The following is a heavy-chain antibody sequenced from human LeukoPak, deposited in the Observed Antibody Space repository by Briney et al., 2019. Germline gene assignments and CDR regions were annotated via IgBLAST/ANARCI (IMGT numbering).Heavy chain of an antibody. CDR2: INPNSGGT. J-gene: IGHJ4*02. D-gene: IGHD2-2*01. V-gene: IGHV1-2*02. CDR3: AFIGRYCSSTSCSFDY. Sequence: APVKVSCKASGYTFTGYYMHWVRQAPGQGLEWMGWINPNSGGTNYAQKFQGRVTMTRDTSISTAYMELSRLRSGDTAVYYCAFIGRYCSSTSCSFDYWGQGTLVTVSS. CDR1: GYTFTGYY.